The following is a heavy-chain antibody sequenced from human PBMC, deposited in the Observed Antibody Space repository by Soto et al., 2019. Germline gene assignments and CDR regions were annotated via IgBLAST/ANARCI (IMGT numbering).Heavy chain of an antibody. V-gene: IGHV3-53*05. D-gene: IGHD3-16*01. CDR2: LYTDDRT. CDR3: VGAATGD. CDR1: GFIVSNKH. J-gene: IGHJ4*02. Sequence: SLRLSCAASGFIVSNKHTGWVRQSPGKGLDSVSSLYTDDRTYYADSVKGRFTISRDNSKNTVSLQMNGLRDEDTAMYYCVGAATGDWGQGTTVTVSS.